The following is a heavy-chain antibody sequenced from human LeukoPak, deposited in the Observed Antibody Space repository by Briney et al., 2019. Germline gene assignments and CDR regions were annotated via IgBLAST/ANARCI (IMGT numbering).Heavy chain of an antibody. CDR2: ISSSSSYI. D-gene: IGHD3-22*01. J-gene: IGHJ4*02. CDR1: GFTFSSYS. V-gene: IGHV3-21*01. Sequence: GGSLRLSCAASGFTFSSYSMNWVRQAPGKGLEWVSSISSSSSYIYYADSVEGRFTISRDNAKNSLYLQMNSLRAEDTAVYYCARAETYYYDSSGYFLWGQGTLVTVSS. CDR3: ARAETYYYDSSGYFL.